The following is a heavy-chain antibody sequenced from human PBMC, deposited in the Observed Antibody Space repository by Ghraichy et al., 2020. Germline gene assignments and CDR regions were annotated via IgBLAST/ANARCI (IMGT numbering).Heavy chain of an antibody. CDR1: GFTFSSYA. CDR2: IRGNGGGT. V-gene: IGHV3-23*01. CDR3: VKAGRNEDTILED. D-gene: IGHD3-3*02. J-gene: IGHJ4*02. Sequence: LSLTCAVSGFTFSSYAMSWVRQAPGKGLEWLAAIRGNGGGTEYADSVKGRFTISRDSSKNTLSLQMNSLRAEDTAVYYCVKAGRNEDTILEDWGQGMLVTVSS.